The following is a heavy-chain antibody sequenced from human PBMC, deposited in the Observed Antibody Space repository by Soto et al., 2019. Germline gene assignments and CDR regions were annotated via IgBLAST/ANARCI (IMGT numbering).Heavy chain of an antibody. CDR2: INHNGNT. CDR3: ARYYGDLNPYYFDY. V-gene: IGHV4-34*01. CDR1: GGSISSYF. J-gene: IGHJ4*02. Sequence: PSETLSLTCTVSGGSISSYFWSWIRQPPGKGLEWIGEINHNGNTNYNPSLTSRATISVDTSKNQFSLKLSSATAADTAVYYCARYYGDLNPYYFDYWGQGTLVTVSS. D-gene: IGHD4-17*01.